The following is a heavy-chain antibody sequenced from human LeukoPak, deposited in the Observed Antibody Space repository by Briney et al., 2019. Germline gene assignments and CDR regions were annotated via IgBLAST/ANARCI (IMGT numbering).Heavy chain of an antibody. CDR2: ISYDGSNK. Sequence: PGGSLRLSCAASGFTFSSYAMHWVRQAPGKGLEWVAVISYDGSNKYYADSVKGRFTISRDNSKNTLYLQMNSLRAEDTAVYYCAKEGPVAGTMEGRYFDYWGQGTLVTVSS. CDR1: GFTFSSYA. D-gene: IGHD6-19*01. J-gene: IGHJ4*02. CDR3: AKEGPVAGTMEGRYFDY. V-gene: IGHV3-30*04.